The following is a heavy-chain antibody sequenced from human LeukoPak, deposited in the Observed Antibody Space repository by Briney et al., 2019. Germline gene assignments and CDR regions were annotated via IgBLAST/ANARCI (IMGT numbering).Heavy chain of an antibody. Sequence: PSQTLSLTCTVSGGSISSGSYYWSWIRQPAGKGLEWIGRIYTSGSTNYNPSLKGRVTISVDTSKNQFSLKLSSVTAADTAVYYCARDNVLMVYALDYWGQGTLVTVSS. J-gene: IGHJ4*02. CDR1: GGSISSGSYY. CDR3: ARDNVLMVYALDY. D-gene: IGHD2-8*01. V-gene: IGHV4-61*02. CDR2: IYTSGST.